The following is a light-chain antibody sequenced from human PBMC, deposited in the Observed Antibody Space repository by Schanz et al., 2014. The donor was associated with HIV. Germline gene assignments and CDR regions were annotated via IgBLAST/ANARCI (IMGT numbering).Light chain of an antibody. Sequence: QSVLTQPPSVSGAPGQTVTISCSGSSSNIKINAVNWYQPLPGTGPTLLSYATYNRPSGVPDRFSGSGSDTSASLAISGLQSEDEADYYCAGWDDSLNVWVFGGGTKLTVL. CDR2: ATY. CDR1: SSNIKINA. J-gene: IGLJ3*02. V-gene: IGLV1-44*01. CDR3: AGWDDSLNVWV.